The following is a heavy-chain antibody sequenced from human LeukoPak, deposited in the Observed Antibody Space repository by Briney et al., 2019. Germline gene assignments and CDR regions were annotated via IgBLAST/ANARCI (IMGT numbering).Heavy chain of an antibody. CDR2: ISSSGSTI. CDR3: ARDRQQLVPRVYNWFDP. Sequence: GGSLRLSCAASGFTFSDYYMSWIRQAPGKGLEWVSYISSSGSTIYYADSVKGRFTISRDNAKNSLYLQMNSLRAEDTAVYYCARDRQQLVPRVYNWFDPWGQGTLVTVSS. J-gene: IGHJ5*02. CDR1: GFTFSDYY. V-gene: IGHV3-11*01. D-gene: IGHD6-13*01.